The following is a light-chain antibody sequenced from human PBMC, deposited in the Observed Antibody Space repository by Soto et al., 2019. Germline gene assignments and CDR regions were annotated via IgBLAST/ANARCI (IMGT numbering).Light chain of an antibody. CDR1: QSISTW. V-gene: IGKV1-5*03. Sequence: DIQMTQSPSTQSASLGDRVTITCRASQSISTWLAWYQQKPGKAPKLLIYKASTIERGVPSRFSGSGSGTEYTLTISSLQPDDFAAYYCQQCNSYPWTFGQGTKVEIK. CDR3: QQCNSYPWT. CDR2: KAS. J-gene: IGKJ1*01.